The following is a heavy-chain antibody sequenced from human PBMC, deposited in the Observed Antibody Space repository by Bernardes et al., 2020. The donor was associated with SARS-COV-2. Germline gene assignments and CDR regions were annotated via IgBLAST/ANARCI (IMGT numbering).Heavy chain of an antibody. J-gene: IGHJ6*02. CDR2: ISSSGSTI. V-gene: IGHV3-48*03. Sequence: VGSLILSCAASGFTFRSYEMNWVRQAPGKGLEWVSYISSSGSTIYYADSVKGRFTISRDNAKNSLYLQMNSLRAEDTAVYYCARGGTYYDILTGYQNYYYGMDVWGQGTTVTVSS. CDR3: ARGGTYYDILTGYQNYYYGMDV. D-gene: IGHD3-9*01. CDR1: GFTFRSYE.